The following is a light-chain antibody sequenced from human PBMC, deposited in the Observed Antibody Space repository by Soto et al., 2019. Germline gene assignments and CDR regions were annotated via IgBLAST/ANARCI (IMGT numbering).Light chain of an antibody. J-gene: IGKJ1*01. V-gene: IGKV3-11*01. CDR2: VTS. CDR1: QSVSSN. Sequence: EIVLTQSPATLSLSPGDRATLSCRASQSVSSNLAWYLHKPGQAPRLLIYVTSNRATGIPARFSGSGSGTDFTRTISSLEPDDLAVYYCQHRHNWPWTFGQWTKVEIK. CDR3: QHRHNWPWT.